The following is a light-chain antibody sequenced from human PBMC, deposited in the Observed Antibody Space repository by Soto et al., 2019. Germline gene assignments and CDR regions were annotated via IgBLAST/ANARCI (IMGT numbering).Light chain of an antibody. CDR2: GAS. J-gene: IGKJ4*01. CDR3: QQSYSTPLT. Sequence: DIQMTQSPSSLSASVGDRVTITCRASETITYYLNWYQQKPGKAPKLLIYGASSLKSGVPSRFSGRGSGTDFTLTITSLQLEDFATYYCQQSYSTPLTFGGGTKVEI. CDR1: ETITYY. V-gene: IGKV1-39*01.